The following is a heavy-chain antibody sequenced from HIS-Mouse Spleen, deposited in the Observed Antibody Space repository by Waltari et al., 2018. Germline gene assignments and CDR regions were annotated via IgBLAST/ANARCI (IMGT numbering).Heavy chain of an antibody. CDR3: ARVPGDYSGAFDI. V-gene: IGHV4-39*07. D-gene: IGHD4-17*01. J-gene: IGHJ3*02. CDR1: GGPISSSSYY. CDR2: IYYSGST. Sequence: QLQLQESGPGLVTPSETLSLTCTVSGGPISSSSYYWGWIRQPPGKGLEWIGSIYYSGSTYYNPSLKSRVTISVDTSKNQFSLKLSYVTAADTAVYYCARVPGDYSGAFDIWGQGTMVTVSS.